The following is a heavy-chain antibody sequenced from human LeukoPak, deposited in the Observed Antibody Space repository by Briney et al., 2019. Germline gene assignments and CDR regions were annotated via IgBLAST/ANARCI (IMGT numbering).Heavy chain of an antibody. Sequence: GGSLRLSCTASGLIFSDYDMSWIRQAPGKGLEWVSYISGGGRTIYDADSVKGRFTISRDNAKNSLYLQMNSLRVDDTAIYYCARPYYDDSPTDWGQGTLVTVSS. V-gene: IGHV3-11*04. J-gene: IGHJ4*02. CDR3: ARPYYDDSPTD. CDR2: ISGGGRTI. CDR1: GLIFSDYD. D-gene: IGHD3-22*01.